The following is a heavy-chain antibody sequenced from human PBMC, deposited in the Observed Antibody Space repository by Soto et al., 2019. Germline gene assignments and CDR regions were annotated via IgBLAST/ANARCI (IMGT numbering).Heavy chain of an antibody. J-gene: IGHJ5*02. V-gene: IGHV1-69*12. CDR2: IIPIFGTA. D-gene: IGHD1-1*01. Sequence: QVQLVQSGAEVKKPGSSVKVSCKASGGTFSSYAISWVRQAPGQGLEWMGGIIPIFGTANYAQKFQGRVTITADESTSTAYMELSSLRSEDTAVYYCARESRSQTGERYNWFDPWGQGTLVTVSS. CDR1: GGTFSSYA. CDR3: ARESRSQTGERYNWFDP.